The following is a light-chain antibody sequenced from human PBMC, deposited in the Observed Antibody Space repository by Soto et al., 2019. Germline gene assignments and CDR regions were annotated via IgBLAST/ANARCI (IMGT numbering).Light chain of an antibody. CDR3: QQRTSWPIT. Sequence: DIQVTQYPCSVSSXVXXXXXXXXRASQGISSWLAWYQQKPGKAPKLLIYAASSLQSGVPSRFSGSGSGTDFTLTISSLEPEDFVVYYCQQRTSWPITFGQGTRLEIK. CDR2: AAS. J-gene: IGKJ5*01. V-gene: IGKV1-12*01. CDR1: QGISSW.